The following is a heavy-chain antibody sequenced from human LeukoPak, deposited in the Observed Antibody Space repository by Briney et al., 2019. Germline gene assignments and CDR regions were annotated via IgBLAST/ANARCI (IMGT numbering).Heavy chain of an antibody. CDR3: AKDDYSNYVPGGHPDY. CDR2: ISYDGSNK. Sequence: PGGSLRLSCAASGFTFSSYGMHWVRQAPGKGLEWVAVISYDGSNKYYADSVKGRFTISRDNSKNTLYLQMSSLRAEDTAVYYCAKDDYSNYVPGGHPDYWGQGTLVTVSS. J-gene: IGHJ4*02. D-gene: IGHD4-11*01. V-gene: IGHV3-30*18. CDR1: GFTFSSYG.